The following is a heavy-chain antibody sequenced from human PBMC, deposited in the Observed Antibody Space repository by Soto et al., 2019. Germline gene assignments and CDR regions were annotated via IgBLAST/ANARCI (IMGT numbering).Heavy chain of an antibody. J-gene: IGHJ6*02. Sequence: PGGSLRLSCAASGFTFSDYYMSWIRQAPGKGLEWVSYISSSGSTIYYADSVKGRFTISRDNAKNSLYLQMNSLRAEDTAVYYCARSRAVVTAIPRGGTYYYGMDVWGQGTTVTVSS. D-gene: IGHD2-21*02. CDR2: ISSSGSTI. V-gene: IGHV3-11*01. CDR3: ARSRAVVTAIPRGGTYYYGMDV. CDR1: GFTFSDYY.